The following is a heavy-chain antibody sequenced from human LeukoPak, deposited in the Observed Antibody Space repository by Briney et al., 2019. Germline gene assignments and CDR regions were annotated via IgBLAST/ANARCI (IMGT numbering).Heavy chain of an antibody. Sequence: PSETLSLTCTVSGGSISSSSYYWGWIRQPPGKGLEWIGYIYYSGSTYYNPSLKSRVTISVDTSKNQFSLKLSSVTAADTAVYYCARGNPSGYSSGWYRGGDWFDPWGQGTLVTVSS. V-gene: IGHV4-31*03. CDR2: IYYSGST. CDR3: ARGNPSGYSSGWYRGGDWFDP. D-gene: IGHD6-13*01. CDR1: GGSISSSSYY. J-gene: IGHJ5*02.